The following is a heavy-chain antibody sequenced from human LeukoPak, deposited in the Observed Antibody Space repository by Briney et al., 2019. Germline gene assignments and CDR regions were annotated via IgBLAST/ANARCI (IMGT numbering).Heavy chain of an antibody. J-gene: IGHJ4*02. CDR1: GGTFSSYA. CDR2: IIPIFGTA. D-gene: IGHD6-19*01. CDR3: ARDPSSGLYYFDY. Sequence: GASVKVPCKASGGTFSSYAISWVRQAPGQGLEWMGGIIPIFGTANYAQKFQGRVTITADESTSTAYMELSSLRSEDTAVYYCARDPSSGLYYFDYWGQGTLVTVSS. V-gene: IGHV1-69*13.